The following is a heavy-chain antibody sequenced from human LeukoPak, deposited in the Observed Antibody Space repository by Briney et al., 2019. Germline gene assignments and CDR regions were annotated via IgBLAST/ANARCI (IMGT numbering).Heavy chain of an antibody. CDR1: GYTFTGYY. CDR2: INPNSGGT. CDR3: AREIRVYDSSGYYPVYFDH. D-gene: IGHD3-22*01. Sequence: ASVKVSCKASGYTFTGYYMHWVRQAPGQGLEWMGWINPNSGGTNYAQKFQGRVTMTRDTSISTAYMELSRLRSDDTAVYYCAREIRVYDSSGYYPVYFDHWGQGTLVTVSS. J-gene: IGHJ4*02. V-gene: IGHV1-2*02.